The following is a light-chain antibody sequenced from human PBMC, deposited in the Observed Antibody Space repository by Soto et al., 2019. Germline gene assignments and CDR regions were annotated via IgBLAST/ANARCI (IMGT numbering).Light chain of an antibody. CDR2: AAS. CDR3: QQSFSTPRP. CDR1: QSINSY. J-gene: IGKJ1*01. V-gene: IGKV1-39*01. Sequence: DIQMTQSPSSQSASVGDRVTITCRTSQSINSYLNWYQQKPGKAPKLLIYAASSLQSGVPSRFSGSGSETDFTLTITSLQPDDFATYYCQQSFSTPRPFGQGTRVDI.